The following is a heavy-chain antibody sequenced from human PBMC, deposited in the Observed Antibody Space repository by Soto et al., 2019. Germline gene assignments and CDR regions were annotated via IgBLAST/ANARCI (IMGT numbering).Heavy chain of an antibody. D-gene: IGHD2-21*02. CDR3: VRTDYGGDSHY. V-gene: IGHV4-61*01. CDR2: IYSSGST. CDR1: GGSISSGTYY. Sequence: SETLSLTCTVSGGSISSGTYYWSWVRQPPGKGLEWIGYIYSSGSTIYNPSLKSRVTILVDTSKNYFTLTLTSVTAADTAVYYCVRTDYGGDSHYWGQGSLVTVSS. J-gene: IGHJ4*02.